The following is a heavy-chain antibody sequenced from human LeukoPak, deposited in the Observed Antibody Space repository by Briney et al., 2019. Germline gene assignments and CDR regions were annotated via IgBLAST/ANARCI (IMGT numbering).Heavy chain of an antibody. CDR3: ARGGWELLGAFDI. Sequence: GGSLRLSCAASGFTFSSYGMHWVRQAPGKGLEYVSAISSNGDSTYYANSVKGRFTISRDNSKNTLYLQMGSLRAEDMAVYYCARGGWELLGAFDIWGQGTMVTVSS. D-gene: IGHD1-26*01. CDR2: ISSNGDST. J-gene: IGHJ3*02. CDR1: GFTFSSYG. V-gene: IGHV3-64*01.